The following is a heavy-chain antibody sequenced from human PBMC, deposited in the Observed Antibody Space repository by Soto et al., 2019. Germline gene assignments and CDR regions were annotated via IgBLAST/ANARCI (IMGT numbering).Heavy chain of an antibody. CDR1: GFTISTYV. CDR3: SKDRKGSYCSGGTCYSFDY. D-gene: IGHD2-15*01. Sequence: GGSLRLSCAASGFTISTYVMSWVRQAPGKGLEWVSAISGSSDNTYYADSARGRFTISRDPSKSTLYLQMNSLRAEDTAVYYSSKDRKGSYCSGGTCYSFDYWGQGTLVTVSS. V-gene: IGHV3-23*01. CDR2: ISGSSDNT. J-gene: IGHJ4*02.